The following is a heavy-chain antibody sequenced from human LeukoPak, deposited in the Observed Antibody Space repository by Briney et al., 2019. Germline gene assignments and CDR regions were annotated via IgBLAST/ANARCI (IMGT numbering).Heavy chain of an antibody. CDR1: GFTFSSYG. Sequence: GGSLRLSCAASGFTFSSYGMHWVRQAPGKGLEWVAFIRYDGSNKYYADSVKGRFTISRDNSKNTLYLQMNSLRAEDTAVYYCALRGAYSSSWYSAEYFQHWGQGTLVTVSS. CDR3: ALRGAYSSSWYSAEYFQH. CDR2: IRYDGSNK. D-gene: IGHD6-13*01. J-gene: IGHJ1*01. V-gene: IGHV3-30*02.